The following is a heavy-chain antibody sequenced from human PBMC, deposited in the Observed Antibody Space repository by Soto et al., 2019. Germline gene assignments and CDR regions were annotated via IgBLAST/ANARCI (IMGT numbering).Heavy chain of an antibody. V-gene: IGHV4-59*01. D-gene: IGHD3-3*01. J-gene: IGHJ4*02. Sequence: PSETLSLTCTVSGGSISSYYWSWIRQPAGKGLEWIGYVYHTGRTSYNPSLKSRVSISMDTSKNQFSLNLDSVTAADTAVYFCARDFAYFDSWGQGTLVTVS. CDR2: VYHTGRT. CDR1: GGSISSYY. CDR3: ARDFAYFDS.